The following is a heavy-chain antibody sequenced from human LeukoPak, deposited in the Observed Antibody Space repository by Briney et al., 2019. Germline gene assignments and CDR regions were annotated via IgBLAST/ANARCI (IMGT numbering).Heavy chain of an antibody. CDR1: GYSFTTYG. Sequence: ASVKVSCKASGYSFTTYGISWVRQAPGQGLEWMGWISANSGNTNYAQKLQGRVTMTTDTPTSTAYMELSSLRSEDTAVYYCARNYRSLYYYYGMDVWGQGTTVTVSS. CDR2: ISANSGNT. D-gene: IGHD1-7*01. CDR3: ARNYRSLYYYYGMDV. J-gene: IGHJ6*02. V-gene: IGHV1-18*01.